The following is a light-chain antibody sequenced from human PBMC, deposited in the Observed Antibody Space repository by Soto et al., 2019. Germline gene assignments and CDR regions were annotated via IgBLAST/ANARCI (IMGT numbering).Light chain of an antibody. J-gene: IGLJ1*01. Sequence: QSVLAQPAAVSGPPGQSITISCTGASSDVGRYNYVSWYQQHPGKAPKLMVYEVRNRPSGVSNRFSASKSGNTASLTISGLQAEDEADYYCTSYTSSSTLYVFGTGTKVTVL. V-gene: IGLV2-14*01. CDR1: SSDVGRYNY. CDR3: TSYTSSSTLYV. CDR2: EVR.